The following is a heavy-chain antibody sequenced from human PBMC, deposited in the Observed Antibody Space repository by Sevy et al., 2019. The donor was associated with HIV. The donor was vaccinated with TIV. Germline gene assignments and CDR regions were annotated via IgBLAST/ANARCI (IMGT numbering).Heavy chain of an antibody. D-gene: IGHD3-10*01. Sequence: GGSLRLSCSASGFTFSSYAMHWVRQAPGKGLEYVSAISSNGGSTYYADSVKGRFTISRDNSKNTLYLQMSSLRAEDTAVYYCVKGVTSITMVRGVIRYWGLGTLVTVSS. J-gene: IGHJ4*02. CDR1: GFTFSSYA. CDR2: ISSNGGST. V-gene: IGHV3-64D*06. CDR3: VKGVTSITMVRGVIRY.